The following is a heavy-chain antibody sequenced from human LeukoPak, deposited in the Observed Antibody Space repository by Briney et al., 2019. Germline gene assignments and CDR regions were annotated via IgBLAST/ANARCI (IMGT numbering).Heavy chain of an antibody. CDR3: ARERERGYSDY. CDR1: GLTVSSNC. Sequence: GGSLRLSCAASGLTVSSNCMSWVRQAPGKGLEWVSSISSSSSYIYYADSVKGRFTISRDNAKNSLYLQMNSLRAEDTAVYYCARERERGYSDYWGQGTLVTVSS. J-gene: IGHJ4*02. D-gene: IGHD5-12*01. V-gene: IGHV3-21*01. CDR2: ISSSSSYI.